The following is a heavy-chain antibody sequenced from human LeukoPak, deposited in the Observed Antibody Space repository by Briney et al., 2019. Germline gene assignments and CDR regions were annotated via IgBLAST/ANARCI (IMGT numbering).Heavy chain of an antibody. CDR1: GSSISSYY. CDR2: IYYSGNT. Sequence: SETLSLTCTVSGSSISSYYWSWIRQPPGKGLEWIGYIYYSGNTNYNPSLKSRVTISVDTSKNQFSLRLSSVTAADTAVYYCARSYCGGGSCGAFDIWGQGAMVTVSS. J-gene: IGHJ3*02. V-gene: IGHV4-59*01. CDR3: ARSYCGGGSCGAFDI. D-gene: IGHD2-15*01.